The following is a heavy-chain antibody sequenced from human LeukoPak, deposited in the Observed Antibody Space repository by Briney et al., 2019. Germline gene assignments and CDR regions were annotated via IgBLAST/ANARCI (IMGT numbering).Heavy chain of an antibody. Sequence: SGGSLRLSCAASGFTFSDYYMSWIRQAPGKGLEWVSYISSSGSTIYYADSVKGRFTISRDDAKNSLYLQMNSLRAEDTAVYYCARVSPLNYFDYWGQGTLVTVSS. CDR3: ARVSPLNYFDY. V-gene: IGHV3-11*01. J-gene: IGHJ4*02. CDR2: ISSSGSTI. CDR1: GFTFSDYY.